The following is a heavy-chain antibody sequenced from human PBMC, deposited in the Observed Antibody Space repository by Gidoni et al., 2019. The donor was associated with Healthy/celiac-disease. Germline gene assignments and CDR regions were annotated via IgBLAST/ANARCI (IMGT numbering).Heavy chain of an antibody. D-gene: IGHD1-1*01. J-gene: IGHJ3*02. V-gene: IGHV3-9*01. Sequence: VQLVESGGGLVQPGRSLRLSCAASGFTFADYAMHWVRQAPGKGLEWVSGISWNSGSIGYADSVKGRFTISRDNAKNSLYLQMNSLRAEDTALYYCAKDKSNDDLDAFDIWGQGTMVTGSS. CDR3: AKDKSNDDLDAFDI. CDR2: ISWNSGSI. CDR1: GFTFADYA.